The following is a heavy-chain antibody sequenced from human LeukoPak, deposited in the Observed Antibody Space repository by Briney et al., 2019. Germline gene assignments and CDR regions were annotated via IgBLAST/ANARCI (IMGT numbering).Heavy chain of an antibody. D-gene: IGHD4-17*01. CDR2: IYYSGSI. V-gene: IGHV4-39*07. CDR3: ARDPDYGDCEWNYFDY. CDR1: GGSISSSSYY. J-gene: IGHJ4*02. Sequence: PSETLSLTCTVSGGSISSSSYYWGWIRQPPGKGLEWIGRIYYSGSIYYNPSLKSRVTISVDTSKNQFSLKLSSVTAADTAVYYCARDPDYGDCEWNYFDYWGQGTLVTVSS.